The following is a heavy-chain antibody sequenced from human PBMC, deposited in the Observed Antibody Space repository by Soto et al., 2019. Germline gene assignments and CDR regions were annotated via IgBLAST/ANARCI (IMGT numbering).Heavy chain of an antibody. CDR3: ARRATPNYSYYYYMDV. CDR1: GFTFSDHY. V-gene: IGHV3-72*01. D-gene: IGHD1-26*01. CDR2: TRNKANSYTT. J-gene: IGHJ6*03. Sequence: GSLRLSCAASGFTFSDHYMDWVRQAPGKGLEWVGRTRNKANSYTTEYAASVKGRFTISRDDSKNSLYLQMNSLKTEDTAVYYCARRATPNYSYYYYMDVWGKGTTVTVPS.